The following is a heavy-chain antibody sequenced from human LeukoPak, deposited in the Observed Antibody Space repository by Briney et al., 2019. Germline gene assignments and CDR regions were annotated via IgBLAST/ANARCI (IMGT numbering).Heavy chain of an antibody. CDR3: ARDSGIAAAGSSPFDY. CDR2: IIPIFGIA. CDR1: GGTFSSYA. D-gene: IGHD6-13*01. V-gene: IGHV1-69*04. Sequence: SVKVSCKASGGTFSSYAISWVRQAPGQGLEWMGRIIPIFGIANYAQKFQGRVTITADKSTSTAYMELSSLRSEDTAVYYCARDSGIAAAGSSPFDYWGQGTLDTVSS. J-gene: IGHJ4*02.